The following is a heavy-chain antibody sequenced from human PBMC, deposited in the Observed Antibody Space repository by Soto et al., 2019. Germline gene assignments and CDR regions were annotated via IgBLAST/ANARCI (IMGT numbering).Heavy chain of an antibody. J-gene: IGHJ6*03. CDR1: GFTFSSYG. CDR2: ISYDGSNK. Sequence: GGSLRLSCAASGFTFSSYGMHWVRQAPGKGLEWVAVISYDGSNKYYADSVKGRFTISRDNSKNTLYLQMNSLRAEDTAVYYCAKDLLDGPAAIGYYYYYMDVWGKGTTVTVSS. V-gene: IGHV3-30*18. D-gene: IGHD2-2*02. CDR3: AKDLLDGPAAIGYYYYYMDV.